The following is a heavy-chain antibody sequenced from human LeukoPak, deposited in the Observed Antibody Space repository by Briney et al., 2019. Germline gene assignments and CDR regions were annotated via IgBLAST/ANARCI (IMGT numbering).Heavy chain of an antibody. Sequence: PGGSLRLSXAASGFTLSNYGMHWVRQAPGKGLEWMALIRYDRNNEYYADSVKGRFTISGDISENTLYLQMNSLRSEDTAVYYCAKARGDGYNDAFDMWGPGTMVTVSS. V-gene: IGHV3-30*02. D-gene: IGHD5-24*01. CDR3: AKARGDGYNDAFDM. CDR1: GFTLSNYG. CDR2: IRYDRNNE. J-gene: IGHJ3*02.